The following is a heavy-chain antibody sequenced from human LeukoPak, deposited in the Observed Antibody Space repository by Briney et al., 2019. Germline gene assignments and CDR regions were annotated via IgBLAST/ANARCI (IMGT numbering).Heavy chain of an antibody. Sequence: NTGGSLRLSCAASGFTFSSYSMNWVRQAPGKGLEWVSSISSSSSYIYYADSVKGRFTISRDNAKNSLYLQMNSPRAEDTAVYYCASELPYYDILTGSDYGMDVWGQGTTVTVSS. CDR1: GFTFSSYS. J-gene: IGHJ6*02. V-gene: IGHV3-21*01. CDR3: ASELPYYDILTGSDYGMDV. D-gene: IGHD3-9*01. CDR2: ISSSSSYI.